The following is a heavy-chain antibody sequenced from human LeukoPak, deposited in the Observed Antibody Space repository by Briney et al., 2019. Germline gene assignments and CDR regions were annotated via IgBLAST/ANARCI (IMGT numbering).Heavy chain of an antibody. Sequence: PGGSLRLSCAASGFTFSSYWMNWARQAPGKGLEWVASINHNGNVNYYVDSVKGRFTISRDNAKNSLYLQMSNLRAEDTAVYFCARGGGLDVWXQGATVAVSS. J-gene: IGHJ6*01. CDR3: ARGGGLDV. CDR1: GFTFSSYW. D-gene: IGHD3-16*01. V-gene: IGHV3-7*03. CDR2: INHNGNVN.